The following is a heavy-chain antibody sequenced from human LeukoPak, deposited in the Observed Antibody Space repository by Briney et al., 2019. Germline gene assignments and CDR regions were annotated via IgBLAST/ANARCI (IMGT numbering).Heavy chain of an antibody. D-gene: IGHD2-15*01. CDR2: IYYKSKWYT. Sequence: SQTLSLTCAISGDSVSSNRAAWKWIRQSPSRGLEWLGRIYYKSKWYTQYTLSVNSQISIKPDSSKNPFSPQLNSVTPEDTAVSYRARAVGFDNGMDVWGQGTTVTVSS. V-gene: IGHV6-1*01. J-gene: IGHJ6*02. CDR3: ARAVGFDNGMDV. CDR1: GDSVSSNRAA.